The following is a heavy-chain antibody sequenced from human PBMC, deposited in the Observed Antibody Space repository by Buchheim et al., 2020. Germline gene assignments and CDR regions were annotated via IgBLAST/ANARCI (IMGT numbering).Heavy chain of an antibody. CDR2: ISSSSSYT. D-gene: IGHD3-3*01. Sequence: QVQLVESGGGLVKPGGSLRLSCAASGFTFSDYYMSWIRQAPGKGLEWVSYISSSSSYTNYADSVKGRFTISRDNAKNSLYLKMNSLRAEDTAVYYCARRSQYYDFWSGYPMYWYFDLWGRGTL. CDR3: ARRSQYYDFWSGYPMYWYFDL. J-gene: IGHJ2*01. V-gene: IGHV3-11*06. CDR1: GFTFSDYY.